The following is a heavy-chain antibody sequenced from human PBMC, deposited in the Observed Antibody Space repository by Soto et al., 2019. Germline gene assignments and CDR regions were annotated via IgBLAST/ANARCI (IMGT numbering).Heavy chain of an antibody. CDR1: GGSISSGDYY. V-gene: IGHV4-30-4*01. Sequence: LSLTCTVSGGSISSGDYYWSWIRQPPGKGLEWIGYIYYSGSTYYNPSLKSRVTISVDTSKNQFSLKLSSVTAADTAVYYCASYYKWQDHHSGMDVPGQGTSVIVSS. CDR2: IYYSGST. D-gene: IGHD1-20*01. J-gene: IGHJ6*02. CDR3: ASYYKWQDHHSGMDV.